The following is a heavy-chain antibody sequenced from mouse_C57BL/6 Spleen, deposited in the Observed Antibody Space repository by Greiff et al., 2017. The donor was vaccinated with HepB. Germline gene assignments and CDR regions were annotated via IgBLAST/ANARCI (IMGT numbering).Heavy chain of an antibody. V-gene: IGHV1-62-2*01. D-gene: IGHD1-1*01. Sequence: QVQLQQSGAELVKPGASVKLSCKASGYTFTEYTIHWVKQRSGQGLEWIGWFYPGSGSIKYNEKFKDKATLTADKSSSTVYMELSRLTSEDSAVYFCARHGWSYYYGSSYEAEYYAMDYWGQGTSVTVSS. CDR2: FYPGSGSI. J-gene: IGHJ4*01. CDR1: GYTFTEYT. CDR3: ARHGWSYYYGSSYEAEYYAMDY.